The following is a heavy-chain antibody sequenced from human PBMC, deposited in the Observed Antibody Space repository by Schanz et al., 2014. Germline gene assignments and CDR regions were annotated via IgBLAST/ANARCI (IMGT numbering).Heavy chain of an antibody. CDR2: IYSTGST. CDR1: GGSISNYY. Sequence: QVQLQESGPGLVRPSETLSLTCTVSGGSISNYYWSWIRQPPGKGLEWIGRIYSTGSTNYNPSLKSRVTISKDTSKNQFSLKLTSVTAADTAVYYCARDMVENWFDSWGQGTLVTVSS. D-gene: IGHD3-10*01. V-gene: IGHV4-4*07. CDR3: ARDMVENWFDS. J-gene: IGHJ5*01.